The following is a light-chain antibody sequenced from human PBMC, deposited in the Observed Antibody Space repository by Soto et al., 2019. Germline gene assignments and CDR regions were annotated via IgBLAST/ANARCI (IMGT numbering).Light chain of an antibody. J-gene: IGKJ4*01. Sequence: EIVLTQSPGTLSLSPGERVALSCRASQSVSSNSLAWYQQKPGQAPRLLIYGASKRATGTPDRFSGSGSGTDFTLTISRLEPEDFAVYYCQQYGTSPLTFGGGTKVEIK. CDR3: QQYGTSPLT. CDR2: GAS. V-gene: IGKV3-20*01. CDR1: QSVSSNS.